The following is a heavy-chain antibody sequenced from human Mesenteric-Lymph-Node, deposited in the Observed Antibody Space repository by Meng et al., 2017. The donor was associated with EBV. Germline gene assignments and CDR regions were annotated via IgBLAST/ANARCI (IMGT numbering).Heavy chain of an antibody. Sequence: QITLNESGPAFMKLXXTLTPSCTFSGFSLSTFGVGVGWVRQPPGKALEWLGVLYWDDDERYSPSLRSRLTITKDTSKNQVFLTMTNMDPVDTATYYCAHRPAFGELLDYWGQGTLGTVSS. D-gene: IGHD3-10*01. CDR3: AHRPAFGELLDY. J-gene: IGHJ4*02. CDR2: LYWDDDE. V-gene: IGHV2-5*02. CDR1: GFSLSTFGVG.